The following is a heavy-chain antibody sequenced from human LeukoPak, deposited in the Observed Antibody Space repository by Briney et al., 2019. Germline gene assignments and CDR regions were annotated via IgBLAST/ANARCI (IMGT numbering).Heavy chain of an antibody. J-gene: IGHJ6*03. CDR1: EFTFSSYT. Sequence: GGSLRLSCAASEFTFSSYTMTWVRQAPGKGLEWVSAISGSGGSTYYADSVKGRFTISRDNSKNTLYLQMNSLRAEDTAVYYCAKGDYGDIYYTYYYYMDVWGKGTTVTVSS. V-gene: IGHV3-23*01. CDR2: ISGSGGST. D-gene: IGHD4-17*01. CDR3: AKGDYGDIYYTYYYYMDV.